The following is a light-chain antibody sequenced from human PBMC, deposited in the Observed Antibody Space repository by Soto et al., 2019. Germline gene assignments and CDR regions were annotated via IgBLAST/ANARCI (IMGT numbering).Light chain of an antibody. CDR1: SSDVGIYNY. CDR2: QVT. J-gene: IGLJ1*01. V-gene: IGLV2-14*01. CDR3: SSYTGSTNYV. Sequence: QSALTQPASVSGSPGQSITISCTGTSSDVGIYNYVSWYQQHPGKAPKLMIYQVTNRPSGVSNRFSGSKSGNTASLTISGLQAEDEADYYCSSYTGSTNYVFGTGTKVNVL.